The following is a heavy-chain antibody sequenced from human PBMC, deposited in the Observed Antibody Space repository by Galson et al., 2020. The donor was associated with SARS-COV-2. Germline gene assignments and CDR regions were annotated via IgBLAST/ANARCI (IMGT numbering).Heavy chain of an antibody. Sequence: QAGGSLRLSCAASGFIFSSYAMHWVRQAPGKGLEWVAVIWFDGSNKYYADSVKGRFTISRDNSKNTLYLQLTSLRPEDTAVYYCAREGLPAYGMDVWGQGTTVTVSS. CDR3: AREGLPAYGMDV. D-gene: IGHD2-15*01. V-gene: IGHV3-33*01. CDR1: GFIFSSYA. CDR2: IWFDGSNK. J-gene: IGHJ6*02.